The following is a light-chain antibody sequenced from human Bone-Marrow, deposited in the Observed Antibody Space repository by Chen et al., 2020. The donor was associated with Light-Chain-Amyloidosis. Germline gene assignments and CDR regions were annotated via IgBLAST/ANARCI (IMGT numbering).Light chain of an antibody. CDR2: ADN. Sequence: QSVLTQPPSVSGAPGQRVTISCPGSRSNIGAGYDVHWYQQLPGTAPRLLIYADNNRPSGVPDRFSGSKSGTSASLAITGLQADDEGDYYCQSFDSSLSGFVIFGGGTKLTVL. J-gene: IGLJ2*01. CDR3: QSFDSSLSGFVI. CDR1: RSNIGAGYD. V-gene: IGLV1-40*01.